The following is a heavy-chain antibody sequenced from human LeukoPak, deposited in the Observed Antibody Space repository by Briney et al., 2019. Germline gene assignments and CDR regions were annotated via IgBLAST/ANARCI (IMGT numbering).Heavy chain of an antibody. Sequence: SVKVSCKASGGTFSSYAISWVRQAPGQGLEWMGRIIPILGIANYAQKFQGRVTITADESTSTAYMELSSLRSEDTAVYYRAREGAYGSGSSFDYWGQGTLVTVSS. CDR3: AREGAYGSGSSFDY. CDR1: GGTFSSYA. D-gene: IGHD3-10*01. CDR2: IIPILGIA. J-gene: IGHJ4*02. V-gene: IGHV1-69*04.